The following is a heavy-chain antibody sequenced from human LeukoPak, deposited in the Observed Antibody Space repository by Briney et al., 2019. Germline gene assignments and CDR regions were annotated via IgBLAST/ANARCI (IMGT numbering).Heavy chain of an antibody. CDR1: GGSISSSSYY. J-gene: IGHJ4*02. CDR3: ARHRGRGYSGHDYDY. CDR2: IYYSGST. D-gene: IGHD5-12*01. V-gene: IGHV4-39*01. Sequence: SETLSLTCTVPGGSISSSSYYWGWIRQPPGKGLEWIGSIYYSGSTYYNPSLKSRVTISVDTSKNQFSLKLSSVTAADTAVYYCARHRGRGYSGHDYDYWGQGTLVTVSS.